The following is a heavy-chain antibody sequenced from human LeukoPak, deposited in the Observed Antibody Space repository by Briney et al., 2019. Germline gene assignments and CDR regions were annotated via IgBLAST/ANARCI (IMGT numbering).Heavy chain of an antibody. J-gene: IGHJ4*02. V-gene: IGHV3-48*01. CDR1: GFTFSGYT. Sequence: GGSLRLSCTASGFTFSGYTMNWVRQAPGKGLECVSYISSSSTSIYYADSVKGRFTISRDNAKNSLWLQMNSLRAEDTAVYYCARDRWTAMKDWGPGTLVTVSS. CDR3: ARDRWTAMKD. D-gene: IGHD5-18*01. CDR2: ISSSSTSI.